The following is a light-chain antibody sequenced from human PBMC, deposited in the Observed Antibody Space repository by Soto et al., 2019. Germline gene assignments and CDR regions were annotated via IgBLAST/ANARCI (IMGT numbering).Light chain of an antibody. V-gene: IGKV3-20*01. J-gene: IGKJ2*01. CDR3: QQYCSSPPGYT. Sequence: EIVLTQAPGTLSLSPWERATLSCRASQSVSSSYLAWYQQKPGQAPRLLIVGASSRATGIPDRFSGSGSGTDFTLTISRLEPEYFAVYYCQQYCSSPPGYTFGQGTKLEIK. CDR2: GAS. CDR1: QSVSSSY.